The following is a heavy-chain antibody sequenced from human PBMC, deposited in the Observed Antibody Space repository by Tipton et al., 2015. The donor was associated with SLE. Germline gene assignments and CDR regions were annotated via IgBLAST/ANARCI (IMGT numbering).Heavy chain of an antibody. Sequence: SLRLSCAASGFTFSSYAMRWVRQAPGKGLEWVAFIRYDGSNKYYADSVKGRFTISRENSKKTLYLQMNSLRAEDTAVYYCAKATHQWLPGDYWGQGTLVTVSS. CDR2: IRYDGSNK. CDR3: AKATHQWLPGDY. J-gene: IGHJ4*02. V-gene: IGHV3-30*02. D-gene: IGHD6-19*01. CDR1: GFTFSSYA.